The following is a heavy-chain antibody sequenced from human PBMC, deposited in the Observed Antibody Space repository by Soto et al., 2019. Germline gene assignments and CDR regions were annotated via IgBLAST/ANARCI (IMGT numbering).Heavy chain of an antibody. CDR3: ARGGGYDFWSGTDGAFDI. J-gene: IGHJ3*02. Sequence: ASVKVSCKASGYTFTSYDINWVRQATGQGLEWKGWMNPNSGNTGYAQKFQGRVTMTRNTSISTAYMELSSLRSEDTAVYYCARGGGYDFWSGTDGAFDIWGQGTMVTVSS. CDR1: GYTFTSYD. V-gene: IGHV1-8*01. D-gene: IGHD3-3*01. CDR2: MNPNSGNT.